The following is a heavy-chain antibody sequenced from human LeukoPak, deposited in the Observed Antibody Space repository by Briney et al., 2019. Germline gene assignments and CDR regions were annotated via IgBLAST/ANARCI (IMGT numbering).Heavy chain of an antibody. CDR2: MNPNSGNT. Sequence: ASVKVSCKASGYTFTSYDINWVRQATGQGREWMGWMNPNSGNTGYAQKFQGRVTMARNTSISTAYMELSSLRSEDTAVYYCARSLGVYDILTGYYISAFDIWGQGTMVTVSS. J-gene: IGHJ3*02. CDR1: GYTFTSYD. V-gene: IGHV1-8*01. D-gene: IGHD3-9*01. CDR3: ARSLGVYDILTGYYISAFDI.